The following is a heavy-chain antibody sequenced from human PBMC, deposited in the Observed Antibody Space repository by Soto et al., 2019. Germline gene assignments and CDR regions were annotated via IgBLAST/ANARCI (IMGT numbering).Heavy chain of an antibody. CDR2: INHSGSN. D-gene: IGHD2-2*01. V-gene: IGHV4-34*01. CDR1: GGSFSGYY. Sequence: PSETLSLTCAVYGGSFSGYYWSWIRQPPGKGLEWIGEINHSGSNNYNPSLKSRVTISVETPKNQFTPKLSSVTAADTAVYYCAISFYVGMDVWGQGTTVTVS. CDR3: AISFYVGMDV. J-gene: IGHJ6*02.